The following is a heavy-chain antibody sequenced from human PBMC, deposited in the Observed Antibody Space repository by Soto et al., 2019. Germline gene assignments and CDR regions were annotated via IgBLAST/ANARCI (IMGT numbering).Heavy chain of an antibody. Sequence: QVQLVQSGAEVREPGASVKVSCKASGYSFSSLDINWVRRTTGQGLEWMGWMQPRDGRTGYAQKFQGRVTMTRDTSINTAYMELSSLTSDDTAFYYCARGVTAGVDYWGQGTLVTVSS. V-gene: IGHV1-8*01. CDR3: ARGVTAGVDY. J-gene: IGHJ4*02. D-gene: IGHD1-26*01. CDR2: MQPRDGRT. CDR1: GYSFSSLD.